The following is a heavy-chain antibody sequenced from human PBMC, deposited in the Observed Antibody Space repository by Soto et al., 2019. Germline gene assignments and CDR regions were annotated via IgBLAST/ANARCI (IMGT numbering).Heavy chain of an antibody. V-gene: IGHV3-73*01. CDR2: IGSRGETYAT. J-gene: IGHJ4*02. D-gene: IGHD3-9*01. Sequence: GGSLRLSCSASGVTFGASALQWARQASGKGLEWLGRIGSRGETYATTYAASVKGRFTISRDDSKKTAYLQMNSLESEDTAVYYCSSDDSDWFFNRGRRTLVTVSS. CDR3: SSDDSDWFFN. CDR1: GVTFGASA.